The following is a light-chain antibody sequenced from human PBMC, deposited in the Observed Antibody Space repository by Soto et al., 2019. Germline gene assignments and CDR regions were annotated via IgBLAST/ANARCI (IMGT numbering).Light chain of an antibody. V-gene: IGLV2-14*02. CDR2: EGR. Sequence: QSVLTQPASVSASPGQSISISCTGTSSDVGSYNLVSWYQQHPGKAPKLIIYEGRKRPSGASNRFSGSKSGNTASLTISGLQAEDEADYYCSSYTSSSTLVFGGGTQLTVL. CDR1: SSDVGSYNL. CDR3: SSYTSSSTLV. J-gene: IGLJ3*02.